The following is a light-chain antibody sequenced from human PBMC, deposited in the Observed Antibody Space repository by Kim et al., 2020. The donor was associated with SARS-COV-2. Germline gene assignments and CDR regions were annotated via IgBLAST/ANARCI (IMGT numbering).Light chain of an antibody. CDR1: SSNIGSRI. J-gene: IGLJ1*01. Sequence: PGQGVTISCSGSSSNIGSRIVNWYQQLPGTAPKLLIYSNNQRPSGVPDRFSGSKSGTSGSLAISGLQSEDEADYYCAAWDGSLNGYVFGTGTKVTVL. V-gene: IGLV1-44*01. CDR3: AAWDGSLNGYV. CDR2: SNN.